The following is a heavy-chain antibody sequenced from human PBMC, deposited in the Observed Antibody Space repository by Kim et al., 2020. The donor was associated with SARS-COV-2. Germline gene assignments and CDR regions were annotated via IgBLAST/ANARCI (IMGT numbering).Heavy chain of an antibody. Sequence: ASVKVSCKASGYTFTSYAMHWVRQAPGQRLEWMGWINAGNGNTKYSQKFQGRVTITRDTSASTAYMELSSLRSEDTAVYYCARSSNPVMRELPEDYWGQGTLVTVSS. CDR3: ARSSNPVMRELPEDY. J-gene: IGHJ4*02. CDR1: GYTFTSYA. CDR2: INAGNGNT. D-gene: IGHD1-26*01. V-gene: IGHV1-3*01.